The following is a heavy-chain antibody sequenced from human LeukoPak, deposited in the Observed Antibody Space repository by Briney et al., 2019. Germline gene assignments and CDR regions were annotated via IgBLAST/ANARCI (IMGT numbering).Heavy chain of an antibody. CDR2: ISYDGSNK. CDR3: AKAPRYCSSTSCFNGMDV. V-gene: IGHV3-30*18. Sequence: GGSLRLSCAASGFTFSSYGMHWVRQAPGKGLEWVAVISYDGSNKYYADSVKGRFTISRDNSKNTLYLQMNSLRAEDTAVYYCAKAPRYCSSTSCFNGMDVWGQGTTVTVSS. D-gene: IGHD2-2*01. CDR1: GFTFSSYG. J-gene: IGHJ6*02.